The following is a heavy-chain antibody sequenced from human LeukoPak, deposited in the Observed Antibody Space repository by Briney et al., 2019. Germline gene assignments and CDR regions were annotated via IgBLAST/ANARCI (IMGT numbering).Heavy chain of an antibody. J-gene: IGHJ4*02. D-gene: IGHD3-3*01. CDR2: IYYSGST. V-gene: IGHV4-59*01. Sequence: SETLSLTCIGSGGSISSNYWNWLRQPPGKGLEWIGNIYYSGSTYYNPSLMSRVTISVDRSRNQFSLNLTSSTAADTAVYYCATSPKFGVVSDWGQGTLVTVSS. CDR3: ATSPKFGVVSD. CDR1: GGSISSNY.